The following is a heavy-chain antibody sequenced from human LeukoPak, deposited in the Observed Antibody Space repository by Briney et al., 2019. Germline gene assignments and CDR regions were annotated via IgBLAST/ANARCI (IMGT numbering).Heavy chain of an antibody. Sequence: ASVKVSCKASGYTFTGYYMHWVRQAPGQGLEWMGWINPNSGGTNCAQKFQGRVTMTRDMSTSTVYMELSSLRSEDTAVYYCARDYCSGGSCYSWFDPWGQGTLVTVSS. V-gene: IGHV1-2*02. CDR2: INPNSGGT. J-gene: IGHJ5*02. CDR1: GYTFTGYY. CDR3: ARDYCSGGSCYSWFDP. D-gene: IGHD2-15*01.